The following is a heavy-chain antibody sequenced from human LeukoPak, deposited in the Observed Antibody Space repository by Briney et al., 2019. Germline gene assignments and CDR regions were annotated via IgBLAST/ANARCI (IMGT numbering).Heavy chain of an antibody. CDR2: IRRDGSEE. V-gene: IGHV3-7*01. Sequence: GGSLRLSCGVSGFNFNSYWMSWVRQAPGKGLELVAKIRRDGSEEYYVGSVKGRFTISRDNAKNSLYLQMNRLRAEDTAVYFCARDQNFYDETGEGCFQHWGQGTLVTVSS. CDR1: GFNFNSYW. D-gene: IGHD3-22*01. J-gene: IGHJ1*01. CDR3: ARDQNFYDETGEGCFQH.